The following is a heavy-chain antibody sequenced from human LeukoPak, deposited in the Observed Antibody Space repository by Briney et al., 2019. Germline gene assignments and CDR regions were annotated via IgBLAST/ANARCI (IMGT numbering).Heavy chain of an antibody. CDR2: FDPEDGET. CDR3: ATRGKYYYGSGSYYNGFDY. J-gene: IGHJ4*02. V-gene: IGHV1-24*01. D-gene: IGHD3-10*01. Sequence: ASVKVSCKVSGYTLTVLSMHWVRQAPGKGLEWMGGFDPEDGETIYAQKFQGRVTMTEDTSTDTAYMELSSLRSEDTAVYYCATRGKYYYGSGSYYNGFDYWGQGTLVTVSS. CDR1: GYTLTVLS.